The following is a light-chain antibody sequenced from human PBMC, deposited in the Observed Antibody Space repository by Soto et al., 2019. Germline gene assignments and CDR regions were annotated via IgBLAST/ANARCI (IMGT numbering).Light chain of an antibody. CDR1: YSDIGTYDS. CDR3: TSYTRDTTYV. Sequence: QSVLTQPASVSGSPGQSITVSCTGTYSDIGTYDSVSWYQHHPGRAPKLLIFGVNRRPSGISYRFSASKSGNTASLTISGLQAEDDADYYCTSYTRDTTYVFGTGTKV. CDR2: GVN. V-gene: IGLV2-14*01. J-gene: IGLJ1*01.